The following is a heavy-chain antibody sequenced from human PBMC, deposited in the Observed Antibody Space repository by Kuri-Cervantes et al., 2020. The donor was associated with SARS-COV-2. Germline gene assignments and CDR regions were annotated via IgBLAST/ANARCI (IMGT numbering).Heavy chain of an antibody. Sequence: SETLSLTCTVSGDSISGYYWSWIRQPAGKGLEWIGRIYTSGSTNYNPSLKSRVTMSVDTSKNQFSLKLSSVTAADTAVYYCAREAGNWNYWYSDYWGQGTLVTVSS. J-gene: IGHJ4*02. CDR3: AREAGNWNYWYSDY. CDR1: GDSISGYY. CDR2: IYTSGST. D-gene: IGHD1-7*01. V-gene: IGHV4-4*07.